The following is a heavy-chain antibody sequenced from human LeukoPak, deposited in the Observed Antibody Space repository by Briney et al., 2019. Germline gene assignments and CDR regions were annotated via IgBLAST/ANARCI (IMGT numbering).Heavy chain of an antibody. J-gene: IGHJ4*02. CDR2: ISYDGSNK. V-gene: IGHV3-30-3*01. CDR1: GFTFSAYA. CDR3: AREGYYYGSGSYAPFDY. D-gene: IGHD3-10*01. Sequence: GGSLRLSCAVSGFTFSAYAVHWVRQAPGKGLEWVALISYDGSNKYYADSVKGRFTISRDNSKNTLFLRMNSLRAEDTAVYYCAREGYYYGSGSYAPFDYWGQGTLVTVSS.